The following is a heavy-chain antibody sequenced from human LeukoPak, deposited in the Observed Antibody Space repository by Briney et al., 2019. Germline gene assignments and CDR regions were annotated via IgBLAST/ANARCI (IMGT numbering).Heavy chain of an antibody. V-gene: IGHV4-59*01. J-gene: IGHJ4*02. CDR3: ARGYGIKYPFDY. D-gene: IGHD5-18*01. CDR1: GGSISSYY. Sequence: SGTLSLTCAVSGGSISSYYWSWIRQPPGKGLEWIGYIYYSGSTNYNPSLKSRVTISVDTSKNQFSLKLSSGTGADTAVYYCARGYGIKYPFDYWGQGTLVTVSS. CDR2: IYYSGST.